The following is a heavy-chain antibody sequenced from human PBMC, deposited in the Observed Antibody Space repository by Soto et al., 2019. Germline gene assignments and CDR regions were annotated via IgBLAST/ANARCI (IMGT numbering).Heavy chain of an antibody. D-gene: IGHD1-20*01. CDR3: ARLPLRHITGMRT. Sequence: VSVKVSCKASGYTFTSYGISWVRQAPGQGLEWMGWISAYNGNTNYAQKFQGRVTITADESTSTAYMELSSLRSEDTAVYYCARLPLRHITGMRTWGQGTLVTVSS. J-gene: IGHJ5*02. CDR2: ISAYNGNT. V-gene: IGHV1-18*01. CDR1: GYTFTSYG.